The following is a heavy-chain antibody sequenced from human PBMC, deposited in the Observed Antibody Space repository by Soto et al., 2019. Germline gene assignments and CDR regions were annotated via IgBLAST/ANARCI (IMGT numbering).Heavy chain of an antibody. V-gene: IGHV2-70*11. CDR3: ELESGIGEGEGGLDV. D-gene: IGHD6-13*01. CDR2: IDWDDDK. J-gene: IGHJ6*04. Sequence: SGPTLVSPTQTLTLTCTFSGFSLSTSGMCVSWIRQPPGKALEWLARIDWDDDKYYSTSLKTRLTISKDTSKNQVVLTMTNMDPVDTAVYYCELESGIGEGEGGLDVWGKGTTVTGSS. CDR1: GFSLSTSGMC.